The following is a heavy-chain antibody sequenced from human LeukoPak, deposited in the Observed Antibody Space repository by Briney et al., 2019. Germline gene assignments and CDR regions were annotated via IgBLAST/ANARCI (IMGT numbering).Heavy chain of an antibody. D-gene: IGHD3-9*01. CDR2: ISYSGST. CDR3: ARANFDWLFPFDY. CDR1: GGSISSYY. Sequence: SETLSLTCTVSGGSISSYYWSWIRQPPGKGLEWIGYISYSGSTYYNPSLKSRVTISVDTSKNQFSLKLSSVTAADTAVYYCARANFDWLFPFDYWGQGTLVTVSS. J-gene: IGHJ4*02. V-gene: IGHV4-59*12.